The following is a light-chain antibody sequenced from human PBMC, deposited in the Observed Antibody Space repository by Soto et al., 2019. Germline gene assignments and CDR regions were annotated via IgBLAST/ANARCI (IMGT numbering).Light chain of an antibody. Sequence: EIVLTQSPGTLSLSPGVRATLSCRASQSVSSSYLAWYQQKPGQAPRLLIYGASSRATGIPDRFSGSGFGTDFTLTISRLEPEDFAVYYCQQYGSSLFTFGPGTKVDIK. CDR2: GAS. CDR1: QSVSSSY. CDR3: QQYGSSLFT. V-gene: IGKV3-20*01. J-gene: IGKJ3*01.